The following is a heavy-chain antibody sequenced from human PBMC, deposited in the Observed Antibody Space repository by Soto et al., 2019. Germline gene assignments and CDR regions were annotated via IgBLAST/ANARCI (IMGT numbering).Heavy chain of an antibody. Sequence: QVQLVESGGGGVQPGRSLRLSFAASGFPFRDNAFHWVGRPPAKGLEWVAVLSYDGSEKYYGDSVKGRFTISRDNAKNMLYLQLSSLRAEDTAVYYCARGQLVNPGYYYGMDIWGQGTTVTVSS. V-gene: IGHV3-33*01. D-gene: IGHD3-22*01. CDR2: LSYDGSEK. CDR1: GFPFRDNA. CDR3: ARGQLVNPGYYYGMDI. J-gene: IGHJ6*02.